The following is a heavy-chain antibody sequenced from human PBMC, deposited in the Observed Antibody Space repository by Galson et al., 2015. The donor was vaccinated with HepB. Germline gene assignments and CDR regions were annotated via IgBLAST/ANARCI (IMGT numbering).Heavy chain of an antibody. CDR3: ARIVDCGGDCYLDH. CDR1: GFSLSTSKMR. J-gene: IGHJ4*02. CDR2: IDWDDDK. D-gene: IGHD2-21*01. V-gene: IGHV2-70*04. Sequence: PALVKPTQTLTLTCTFSGFSLSTSKMRVSWIRQPPGKALEWLARIDWDDDKFYSTSLKTRLTISKDTAKNQVVLTMTNMDPVDTATYYCARIVDCGGDCYLDHWGQGTLVTVSS.